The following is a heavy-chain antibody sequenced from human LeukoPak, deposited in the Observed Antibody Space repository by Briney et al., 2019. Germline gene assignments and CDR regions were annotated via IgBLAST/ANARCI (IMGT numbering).Heavy chain of an antibody. CDR2: ISSSSSYT. V-gene: IGHV3-11*05. J-gene: IGHJ4*02. CDR1: GFTFSDYY. CDR3: ARDASLSAAAGTFDY. D-gene: IGHD6-13*01. Sequence: PGGSLRLSCAASGFTFSDYYMSWIRQAPGKGLEWVSYISSSSSYTNYADSVKGRFTISRDNAKNSLYLQMNSLRAEDTAVYYCARDASLSAAAGTFDYWGQGTLVTVSS.